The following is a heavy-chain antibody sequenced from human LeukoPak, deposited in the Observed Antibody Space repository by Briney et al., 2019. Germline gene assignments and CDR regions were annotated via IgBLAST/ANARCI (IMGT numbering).Heavy chain of an antibody. D-gene: IGHD3-3*01. Sequence: PGGSLRLSCAASGFTFSSYEMNWVRQAPGKGLEWVSYISSSGSTIYYADSVKGRFTISRDNAKNSLYLQMNSLRAEDTAVYYCAREYGGIFGRAAARFDPWGQGTLVTVSS. CDR1: GFTFSSYE. CDR3: AREYGGIFGRAAARFDP. J-gene: IGHJ5*02. V-gene: IGHV3-48*03. CDR2: ISSSGSTI.